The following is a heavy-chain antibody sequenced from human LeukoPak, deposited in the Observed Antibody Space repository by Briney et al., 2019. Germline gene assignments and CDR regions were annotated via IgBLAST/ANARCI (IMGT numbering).Heavy chain of an antibody. CDR1: GFTFNRFG. CDR2: MSYDGRNK. D-gene: IGHD3-16*01. Sequence: GGSLRLSCAASGFTFNRFGMHWVRQAPGKGLEWVAVMSYDGRNKYYSGSVRGRFSISRDNSKNTLYLQMTGLRPEDTALYHCARSYVSSVVFSGFDYWGQGVLVTVSS. V-gene: IGHV3-30*03. J-gene: IGHJ4*02. CDR3: ARSYVSSVVFSGFDY.